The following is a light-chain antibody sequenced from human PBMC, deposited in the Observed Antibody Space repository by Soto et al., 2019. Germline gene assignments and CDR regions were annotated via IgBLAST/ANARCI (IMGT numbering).Light chain of an antibody. CDR1: QTISSSY. CDR2: DAS. Sequence: EIVLTQPPGTLCLSPGERATLSCRASQTISSSYLAWYQQKPGQAPRLLIYDASSRATGIPDRFSGSGSGTDFTLTISSLEPEDSAVYYCQQYNNWPPITFGQGTRLEIK. CDR3: QQYNNWPPIT. V-gene: IGKV3-20*01. J-gene: IGKJ5*01.